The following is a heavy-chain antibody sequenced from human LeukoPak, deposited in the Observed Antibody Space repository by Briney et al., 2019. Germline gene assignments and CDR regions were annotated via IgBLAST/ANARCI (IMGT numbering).Heavy chain of an antibody. CDR1: GYTLTSYG. V-gene: IGHV1-18*01. CDR2: ISAYNGNT. Sequence: ASVKVSCKASGYTLTSYGISWVRQAPGQGLEWMGWISAYNGNTNYAQKLQGRVTMTTDTSTSTAYMELRSLRSDDTAVYYCARVAPDTAMVRGYYYMDVWGKGTTVTVSS. CDR3: ARVAPDTAMVRGYYYMDV. J-gene: IGHJ6*03. D-gene: IGHD5-18*01.